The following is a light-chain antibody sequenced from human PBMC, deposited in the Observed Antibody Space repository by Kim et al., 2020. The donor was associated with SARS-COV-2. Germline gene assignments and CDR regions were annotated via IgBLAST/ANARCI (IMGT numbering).Light chain of an antibody. Sequence: ASVGDRVTIACLASQEIANYLNWYQQTPGKAPNLLIFDMSHLQTGVPSRFSGIRSGTLYTLTISSLQPEDAATYYCQQYENFPYTFGQGTKVDIE. CDR3: QQYENFPYT. J-gene: IGKJ2*01. CDR2: DMS. CDR1: QEIANY. V-gene: IGKV1-33*01.